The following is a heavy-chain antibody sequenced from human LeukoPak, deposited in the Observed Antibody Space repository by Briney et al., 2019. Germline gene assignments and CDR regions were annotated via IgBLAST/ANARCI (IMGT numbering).Heavy chain of an antibody. CDR2: ISYDGSNK. CDR3: ARTLKYSSSWFFDY. V-gene: IGHV3-30*03. J-gene: IGHJ4*02. D-gene: IGHD6-13*01. Sequence: PGGSLRLSCAASGFTFSSYGMHWVRQAPGKGLEWVAVISYDGSNKYYADSVKGRFTISRDNSKNTLYLQMNSLRAEDTAVYYCARTLKYSSSWFFDYWGQGTLVTVSS. CDR1: GFTFSSYG.